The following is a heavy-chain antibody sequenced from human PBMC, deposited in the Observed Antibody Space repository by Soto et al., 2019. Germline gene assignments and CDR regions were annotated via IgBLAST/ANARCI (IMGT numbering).Heavy chain of an antibody. Sequence: QVQLVQSGVEVEKPGASVKVSCKASGYTFTSYGVSWVRQAHGQGLEWMGWISAYNGNTKYAQKFQGSVTMTTDTSTSTANMELTCLRADATAVYYWARDIPTVTRGGPDHWGQGALVSVSS. J-gene: IGHJ4*02. CDR1: GYTFTSYG. V-gene: IGHV1-18*01. D-gene: IGHD4-17*01. CDR2: ISAYNGNT. CDR3: ARDIPTVTRGGPDH.